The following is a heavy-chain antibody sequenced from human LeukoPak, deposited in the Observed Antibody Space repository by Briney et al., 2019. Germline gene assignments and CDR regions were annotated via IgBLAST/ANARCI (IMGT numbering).Heavy chain of an antibody. J-gene: IGHJ4*02. V-gene: IGHV1-2*02. D-gene: IGHD1-1*01. CDR2: INPNSGGT. CDR1: GYTFTGYY. CDR3: ASTTGLDD. Sequence: ASVTVSCKASGYTFTGYYMHWVRQAPGQGLEWMGWINPNSGGTNYAQRFQGRVTMTRDTSSSTAYMELSRLRSDDTAMFYCASTTGLDDWGQGTLVTVSS.